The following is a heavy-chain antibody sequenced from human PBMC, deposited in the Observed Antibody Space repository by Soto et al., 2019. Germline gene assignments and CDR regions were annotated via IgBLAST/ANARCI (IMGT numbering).Heavy chain of an antibody. J-gene: IGHJ4*02. D-gene: IGHD4-17*01. CDR3: ARTLYGDNVDH. CDR2: MNPNSGNT. Sequence: QVQLVQSGAEVKKPGASVKVSCKASGYTCTIYDINGVRRATGQGLEWMGWMNPNSGNTGYAQKFQGRVTMTRNTSISTAYMELSSLRSEDTAVYYCARTLYGDNVDHWGQGTLVAVSS. V-gene: IGHV1-8*01. CDR1: GYTCTIYD.